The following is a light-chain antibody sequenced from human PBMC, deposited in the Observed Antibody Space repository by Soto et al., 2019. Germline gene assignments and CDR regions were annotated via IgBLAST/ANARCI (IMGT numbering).Light chain of an antibody. V-gene: IGLV2-14*03. Sequence: QSVLTQSASVSGSPGQSITISCTGTSSDVGGYNYVSWYQQHPGKAPKLMIYDVSNRPSGVSNRFSGSQSGNTASLTISGLQAEDEDDYYCSSYTTSGTLVVFGGGTKLTVL. CDR3: SSYTTSGTLVV. CDR2: DVS. CDR1: SSDVGGYNY. J-gene: IGLJ2*01.